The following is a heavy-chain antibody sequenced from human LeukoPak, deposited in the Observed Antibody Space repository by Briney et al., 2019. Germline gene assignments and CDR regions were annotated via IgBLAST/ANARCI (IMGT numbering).Heavy chain of an antibody. CDR3: ARIPSGSYGIFDS. J-gene: IGHJ5*01. CDR1: GGSIGSSNW. V-gene: IGHV4-4*02. CDR2: IYHSGSA. Sequence: SETPSLTCAVYGGSIGSSNWWSWVRQPPGKGLEWMGEIYHSGSANQNPSLKSRVSISLDKSKNQFSLRLTSVTAADTAVYYCARIPSGSYGIFDSWGQGTLVTVSS. D-gene: IGHD1-26*01.